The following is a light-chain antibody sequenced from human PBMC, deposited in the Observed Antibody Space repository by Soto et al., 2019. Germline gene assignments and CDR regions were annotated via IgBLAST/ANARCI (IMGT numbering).Light chain of an antibody. CDR2: DVF. V-gene: IGKV3-11*01. CDR1: QSVNNY. Sequence: EIVLTQSPATLSLSPGERATLSCRASQSVNNYLAWYQQKPGQAPRLVIYDVFNRATGTPARFSGSGSGTGFTLTISSLEPEDFGVYYCQQRRNWPWLTFGGGTRVEI. J-gene: IGKJ4*01. CDR3: QQRRNWPWLT.